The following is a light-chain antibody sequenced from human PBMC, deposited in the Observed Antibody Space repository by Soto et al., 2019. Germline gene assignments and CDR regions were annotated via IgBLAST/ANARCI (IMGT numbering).Light chain of an antibody. CDR1: QTIGSE. CDR3: QQRSTWPLT. V-gene: IGKV3-11*01. Sequence: EIVLTQSPATLSLSPGERATLSCRASQTIGSELGWYQQKPGQPPRLLIYDASGRATGIPDRFSGSGSGTDFTLTISSLEPEDFAVYYCQQRSTWPLTFGGGTKVEIK. J-gene: IGKJ4*01. CDR2: DAS.